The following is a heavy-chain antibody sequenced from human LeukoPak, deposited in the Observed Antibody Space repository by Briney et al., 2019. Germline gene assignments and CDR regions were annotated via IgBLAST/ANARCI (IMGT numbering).Heavy chain of an antibody. D-gene: IGHD6-19*01. CDR3: ARLYNSGWMFDY. V-gene: IGHV3-48*02. CDR2: ISISGSTT. Sequence: GGSLRLSCTASGFTFSSHSMNWVRQGPGKGLEWLSYISISGSTTDYADSVKGRFTISRDNAKNSLFLQMSSLRDEDTAVYYCARLYNSGWMFDYWGQGTLVTVSS. CDR1: GFTFSSHS. J-gene: IGHJ4*02.